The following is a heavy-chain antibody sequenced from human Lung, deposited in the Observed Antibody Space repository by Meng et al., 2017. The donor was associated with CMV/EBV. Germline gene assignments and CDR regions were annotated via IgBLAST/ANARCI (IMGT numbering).Heavy chain of an antibody. CDR2: IHPSGHP. D-gene: IGHD6-19*01. CDR3: VKHSSDWSLDS. V-gene: IGHV1-18*01. J-gene: IGHJ4*02. Sequence: ASVKVSCKASGYTYTDYQTDWVRQAPGQGLEWMGWIHPSGHPTYAQKFQGRVTMTIDTSTTTASMELRSLRSDDSALYYCVKHSSDWSLDSWGQGTLVTV. CDR1: GYTYTDYQ.